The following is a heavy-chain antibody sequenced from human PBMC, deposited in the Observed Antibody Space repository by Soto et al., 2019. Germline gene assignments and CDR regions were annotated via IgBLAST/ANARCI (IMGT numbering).Heavy chain of an antibody. CDR2: IKSKTDGGTT. CDR1: GFTFSNAW. Sequence: GGSLRLSCAASGFTFSNAWMNWVRQAPGKGLEWVGRIKSKTDGGTTDYAAPVKGRFTISRDNSKNTLNLQMNSLKTEDTAVYYCTTEIRKLLGDLTPTSNYYYYYGMDVWGQGTTVTVSS. J-gene: IGHJ6*02. D-gene: IGHD1-26*01. CDR3: TTEIRKLLGDLTPTSNYYYYYGMDV. V-gene: IGHV3-15*07.